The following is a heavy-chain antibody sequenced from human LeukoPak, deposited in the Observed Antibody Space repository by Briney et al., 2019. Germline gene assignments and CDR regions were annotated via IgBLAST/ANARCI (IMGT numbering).Heavy chain of an antibody. CDR2: LNQDGREK. D-gene: IGHD6-19*01. CDR1: GFTFRNYW. Sequence: PGGSLRLSCAASGFTFRNYWMSWVRQAPGKGLEWVASLNQDGREKYYVDSVKGRFTIYRDNAKNTLNLQMNSLRAEDTAVYYCARDNRAGKDAFDIWGQGTMVTVSS. CDR3: ARDNRAGKDAFDI. V-gene: IGHV3-7*04. J-gene: IGHJ3*02.